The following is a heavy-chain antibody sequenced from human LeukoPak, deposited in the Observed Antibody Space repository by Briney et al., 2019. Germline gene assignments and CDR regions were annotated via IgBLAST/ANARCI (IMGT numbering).Heavy chain of an antibody. CDR3: ARGSSSSGWYGVDY. CDR1: GYTFTSYG. Sequence: ASVKVSCKASGYTFTSYGISWVRQAPGQGLEWMGWINPNSGGTNYAQKFQGRVTMTRDTSISTAYMELSRLRSDDTAVYYCARGSSSSGWYGVDYWGQGTLVTVSS. CDR2: INPNSGGT. V-gene: IGHV1-2*02. D-gene: IGHD6-19*01. J-gene: IGHJ4*02.